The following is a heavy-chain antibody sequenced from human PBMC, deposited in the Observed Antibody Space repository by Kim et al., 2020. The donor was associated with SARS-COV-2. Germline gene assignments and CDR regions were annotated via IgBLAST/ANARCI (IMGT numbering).Heavy chain of an antibody. CDR2: NK. Sequence: NKYNRDSVKGRFTIYRDNSKNTLYLQMNSLRTEDTAIYYCARSGCGAAFDYWGQGTLVTVSS. J-gene: IGHJ4*02. V-gene: IGHV3-30*07. CDR3: ARSGCGAAFDY. D-gene: IGHD3-9*01.